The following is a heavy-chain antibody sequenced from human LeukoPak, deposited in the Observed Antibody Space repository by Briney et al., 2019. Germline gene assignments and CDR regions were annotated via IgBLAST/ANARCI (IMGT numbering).Heavy chain of an antibody. V-gene: IGHV1-69*05. CDR1: GGTFSSYA. Sequence: SVKVSCKASGGTFSSYAISWVRQAPGQGLEWMGRIIPIFGTANYAQKFQGRVTITTDESTSTAYMELSSLRSEDTAVYYCARDQLAAGAYDYWGQGTLVTVSS. D-gene: IGHD6-13*01. CDR3: ARDQLAAGAYDY. CDR2: IIPIFGTA. J-gene: IGHJ4*02.